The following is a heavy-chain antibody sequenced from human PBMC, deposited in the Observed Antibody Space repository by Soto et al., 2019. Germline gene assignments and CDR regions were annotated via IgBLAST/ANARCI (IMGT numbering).Heavy chain of an antibody. V-gene: IGHV4-59*01. CDR1: GGAISSYY. Sequence: SETLSLTCTVSGGAISSYYWSWIRQPPGKGLEWIGYIYYSGSTNYNPSLKSRVTISVDTSKNQFSLKLSSVTAADTAVYYCARNRLFYGDYDHYGMDVWGQGTTVTVSS. CDR3: ARNRLFYGDYDHYGMDV. D-gene: IGHD4-17*01. J-gene: IGHJ6*02. CDR2: IYYSGST.